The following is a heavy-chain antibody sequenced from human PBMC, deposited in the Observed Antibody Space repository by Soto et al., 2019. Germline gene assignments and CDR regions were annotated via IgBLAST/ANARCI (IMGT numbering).Heavy chain of an antibody. J-gene: IGHJ6*02. D-gene: IGHD3-22*01. CDR3: ARDYYYDSSGYHDYGMDV. CDR2: ISAYNGNT. CDR1: GYTFTSYG. Sequence: ASVKVSCKASGYTFTSYGISWVRQAPGQGLEWMGWISAYNGNTNYAQKLQGRVTMTTDTSTSTAYMELRSLRSDDTAVYYCARDYYYDSSGYHDYGMDVWGRGTTVTVSS. V-gene: IGHV1-18*01.